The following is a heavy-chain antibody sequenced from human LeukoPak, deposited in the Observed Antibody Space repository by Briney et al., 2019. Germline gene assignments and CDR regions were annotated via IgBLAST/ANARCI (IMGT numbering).Heavy chain of an antibody. J-gene: IGHJ5*02. D-gene: IGHD3-22*01. CDR2: IRSKAYGGTT. CDR1: GFTCGDYA. CDR3: TRDIITMIP. Sequence: TGGYLRLSCTASGFTCGDYAMRWLRQAPGKGVEGVGCIRSKAYGGTTEYAAYVKGKLNISRDETKSPAYLQMNSLKPEDTAVYYCTRDIITMIPWGQGTLVTVSS. V-gene: IGHV3-49*03.